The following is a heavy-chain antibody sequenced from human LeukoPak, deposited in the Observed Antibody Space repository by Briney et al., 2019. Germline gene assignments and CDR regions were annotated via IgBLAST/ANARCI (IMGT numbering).Heavy chain of an antibody. J-gene: IGHJ4*02. CDR1: GFTFSNSA. CDR2: ISGSGRNT. V-gene: IGHV3-23*01. Sequence: GGSLRLSCAASGFTFSNSAMSWVRQAPGKGLEWVSVISGSGRNTYYADSVKGRFTISRDNSKNMLHLQMNSLRAEDTAVYYCATTPTYYYIDYWGQGTLVTVSS. CDR3: ATTPTYYYIDY. D-gene: IGHD3-10*01.